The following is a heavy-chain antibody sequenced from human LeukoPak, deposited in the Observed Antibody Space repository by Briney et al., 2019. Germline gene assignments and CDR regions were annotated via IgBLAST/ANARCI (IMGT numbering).Heavy chain of an antibody. CDR1: GFTFSAYS. CDR3: ARVRGSYYMDV. J-gene: IGHJ6*03. CDR2: ITSGTSNM. V-gene: IGHV3-48*01. Sequence: PGGSLRLSCAASGFTFSAYSMNWVRQAPGKGLEWVSYITSGTSNMYYADYVKGRFTISRDNAKNSLYLQMNSLRAEDTGVYYCARVRGSYYMDVWGKGTTVTVS.